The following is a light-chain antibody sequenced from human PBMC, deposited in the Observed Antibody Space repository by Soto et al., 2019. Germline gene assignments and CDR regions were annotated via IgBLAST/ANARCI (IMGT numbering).Light chain of an antibody. CDR1: SSDVGGYNY. CDR2: DVS. V-gene: IGLV2-14*03. J-gene: IGLJ2*01. CDR3: SSYTGSTTLVI. Sequence: QSALTQPASVSGSPGQSITISCTGTSSDVGGYNYVSWHQQHPGKAPKLMIYDVSNRPSGVSNRFSGSRSGNTASLTISGLQAEDEAHYYCSSYTGSTTLVIFGGGTKVTVL.